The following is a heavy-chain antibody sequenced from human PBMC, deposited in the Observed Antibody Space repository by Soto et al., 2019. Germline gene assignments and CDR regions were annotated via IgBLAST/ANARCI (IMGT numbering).Heavy chain of an antibody. V-gene: IGHV4-39*07. Sequence: LSLTCTVSGDSITSNSYFWAWIRQPPGEGLEWIGSIYYSGTTYYNPSLKSRVTLSVDRSKNQFSLKVSSVTAADTAVYYCAHRNWDCCGGSCKPGGFDYWGQGTLVTVSS. CDR2: IYYSGTT. J-gene: IGHJ4*02. CDR3: AHRNWDCCGGSCKPGGFDY. CDR1: GDSITSNSYF. D-gene: IGHD2-15*01.